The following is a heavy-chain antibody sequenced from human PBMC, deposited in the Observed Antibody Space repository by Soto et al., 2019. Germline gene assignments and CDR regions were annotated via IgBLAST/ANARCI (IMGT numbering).Heavy chain of an antibody. CDR1: GFAFSSYG. J-gene: IGHJ4*02. V-gene: IGHV3-30*02. CDR2: IWYDGSNK. CDR3: ATVTAIPSDY. D-gene: IGHD2-21*02. Sequence: GGSLRLSCAASGFAFSSYGMHWFRQTSGKGLEWVAVIWYDGSNKYYADSVKGRFTISRDNSKNTLYLQMNSLRAEDTAVYYCATVTAIPSDYWGQGTLVTVSS.